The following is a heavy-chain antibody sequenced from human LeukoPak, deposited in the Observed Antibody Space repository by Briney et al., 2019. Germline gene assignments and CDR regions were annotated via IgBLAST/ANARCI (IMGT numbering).Heavy chain of an antibody. CDR3: AKDYSYGSEYDY. D-gene: IGHD5-18*01. CDR1: GFTFSSYG. V-gene: IGHV3-30*18. CDR2: ISYDGSNK. Sequence: GGSLRLSCAASGFTFSSYGMHWVRQAPGKGLEWVAVISYDGSNKYYADSVKGRFTISRDNSKNTLYLQMNSLRAEDTAVYYCAKDYSYGSEYDYWGQGTLVTVSS. J-gene: IGHJ4*02.